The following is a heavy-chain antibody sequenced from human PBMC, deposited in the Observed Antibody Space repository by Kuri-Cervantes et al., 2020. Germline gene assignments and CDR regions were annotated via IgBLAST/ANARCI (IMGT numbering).Heavy chain of an antibody. V-gene: IGHV3-48*04. J-gene: IGHJ4*02. CDR1: GFTFDDYA. CDR3: ARGTVRYGYRGFDY. CDR2: ISSSSSTI. D-gene: IGHD5-18*01. Sequence: GGSLRLSCAASGFTFDDYAMNWVRQAPGKGLEWVSYISSSSSTIYYADSVKGRFTISRDNAKNSLYLQMNSLRAEDTAVYYCARGTVRYGYRGFDYWGQGTLVTVSS.